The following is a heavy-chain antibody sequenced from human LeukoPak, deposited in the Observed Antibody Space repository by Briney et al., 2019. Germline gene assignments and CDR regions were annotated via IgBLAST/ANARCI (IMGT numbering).Heavy chain of an antibody. J-gene: IGHJ6*03. D-gene: IGHD2-2*01. Sequence: PSETLSLTCTVSGGSISSGGYYWSWIRQPPGKGLEWIGYIYHSGSTNYNPSLKSRVTISVDTSKNQFSLKLSSVTAADTAVYYCARAVCSSTSCIGYYYYYMDVWGKGTTVTVSS. CDR3: ARAVCSSTSCIGYYYYYMDV. CDR1: GGSISSGGYY. CDR2: IYHSGST. V-gene: IGHV4-61*08.